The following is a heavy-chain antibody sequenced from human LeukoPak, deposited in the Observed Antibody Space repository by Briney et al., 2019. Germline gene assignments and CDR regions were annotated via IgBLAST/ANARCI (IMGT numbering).Heavy chain of an antibody. D-gene: IGHD3-22*01. CDR3: AREGYYDTNFDY. Sequence: GGSLRLSCAASGFTFGSYWMHWVRQAPGKGLVWVSRINSDGSSTSYADSVKGRFTISRDNAKNTLYLQMNSLRAEDTAVYYCAREGYYDTNFDYWGQGTLVTVSS. V-gene: IGHV3-74*01. CDR1: GFTFGSYW. J-gene: IGHJ4*02. CDR2: INSDGSST.